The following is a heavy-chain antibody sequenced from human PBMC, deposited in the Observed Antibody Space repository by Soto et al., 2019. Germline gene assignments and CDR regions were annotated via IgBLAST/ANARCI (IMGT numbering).Heavy chain of an antibody. V-gene: IGHV3-30*03. Sequence: QVQLVESGGGVVQPGKSLRLSCAASGFAFNTYGMHWVRQAPGTGLEWVAVTSSDGSIKNYADSVKGRFTVSRDNSESSLFLQMNSLRLEDTAVYYCARKNQGRVWELPDYWGQGTQVTVSS. D-gene: IGHD1-26*01. J-gene: IGHJ4*02. CDR2: TSSDGSIK. CDR1: GFAFNTYG. CDR3: ARKNQGRVWELPDY.